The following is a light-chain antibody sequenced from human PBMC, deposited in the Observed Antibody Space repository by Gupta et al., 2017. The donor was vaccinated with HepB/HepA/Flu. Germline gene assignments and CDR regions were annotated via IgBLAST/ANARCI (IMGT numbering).Light chain of an antibody. CDR2: GAS. J-gene: IGKJ2*03. CDR1: QSVSSSY. CDR3: QQYGSSPS. Sequence: IWFTESPGTLSLASGERATLSCRASQSVSSSYLAWYQQKPGQAPRLLIYGASSRATGIPDRFSGSGSGTDFTLTISRLEPEDFAVYYCQQYGSSPSFGQGTKLEIK. V-gene: IGKV3-20*01.